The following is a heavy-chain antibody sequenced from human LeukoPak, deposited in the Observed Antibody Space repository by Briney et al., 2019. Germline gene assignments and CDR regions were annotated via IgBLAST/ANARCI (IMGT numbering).Heavy chain of an antibody. CDR2: IRSKAYGGTT. Sequence: PGGSLRLSCTASGFTFGDYAMSWFRQAPGKGLEWVGFIRSKAYGGTTEYAASVKGRFTISRDDSKSIAYLQMNGLKTEDTAVYYCTRLLWFGEIYFDYWGQGTLVTVSS. J-gene: IGHJ4*02. V-gene: IGHV3-49*03. CDR3: TRLLWFGEIYFDY. CDR1: GFTFGDYA. D-gene: IGHD3-10*01.